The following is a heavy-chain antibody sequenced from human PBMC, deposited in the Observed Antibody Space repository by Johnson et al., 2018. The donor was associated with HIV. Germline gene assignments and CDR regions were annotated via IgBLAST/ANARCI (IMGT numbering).Heavy chain of an antibody. Sequence: VQLVESGGGVVRPGGSLRLSCAASGFTFDDYGMSWVRQDPGKGLEWVSGINWNGGSTGYADYVKGRFTISRDNAKNSMDLQMNSLRAEDTALYYCGREVYGSGSYGAFDIWGQGTMVTVSS. CDR1: GFTFDDYG. D-gene: IGHD3-10*01. CDR2: INWNGGST. CDR3: GREVYGSGSYGAFDI. V-gene: IGHV3-20*04. J-gene: IGHJ3*02.